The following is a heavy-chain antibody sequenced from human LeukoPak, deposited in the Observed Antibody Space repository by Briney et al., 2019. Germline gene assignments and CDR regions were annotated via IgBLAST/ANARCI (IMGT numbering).Heavy chain of an antibody. CDR3: ATSVVPRYCSGGSCYSGPYF. D-gene: IGHD2-15*01. CDR1: GYIFTSYG. V-gene: IGHV1-18*01. Sequence: ASVKVSCKASGYIFTSYGISWVRQAPGQGLEWMGWISAYNGNTNYAQKLQGRVTMTTDTSTSTAYMELRSLRSDDTAVYYCATSVVPRYCSGGSCYSGPYFWGQGTLVTVSS. J-gene: IGHJ4*02. CDR2: ISAYNGNT.